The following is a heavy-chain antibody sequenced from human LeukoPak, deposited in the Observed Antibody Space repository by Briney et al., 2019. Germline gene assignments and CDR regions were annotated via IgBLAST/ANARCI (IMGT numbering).Heavy chain of an antibody. Sequence: GGSLRLSCAASGLTFRNYYMHWVRQAPGKGLEWVAVISLDGNNEYYADSVKGRFSLSRDNSMNTLYLQLNSLRTEDTAMYYCARDLLGHWTYDYWGQGTLVTVSS. D-gene: IGHD1-1*01. J-gene: IGHJ4*01. CDR2: ISLDGNNE. V-gene: IGHV3-30-3*01. CDR1: GLTFRNYY. CDR3: ARDLLGHWTYDY.